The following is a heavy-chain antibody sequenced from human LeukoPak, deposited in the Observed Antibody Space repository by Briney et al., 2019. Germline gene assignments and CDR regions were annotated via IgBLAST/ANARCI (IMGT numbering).Heavy chain of an antibody. CDR2: ISGSGGST. J-gene: IGHJ4*02. CDR3: AKDTIAAAGTFDY. D-gene: IGHD6-13*01. CDR1: GGSISSGDYY. Sequence: LSLTCTVSGGSISSGDYYWSWVRQAPGKGLEWVSAISGSGGSTYYADSVKGRFTISRDNAKNSLYLQMNSLRAEDTALYYCAKDTIAAAGTFDYWGQGTLVTVSS. V-gene: IGHV3-23*01.